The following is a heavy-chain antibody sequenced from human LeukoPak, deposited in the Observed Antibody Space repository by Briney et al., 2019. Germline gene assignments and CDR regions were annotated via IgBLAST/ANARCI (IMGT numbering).Heavy chain of an antibody. V-gene: IGHV3-9*01. CDR2: ITWNSGNV. CDR3: ARDSSITLFRGVKDY. J-gene: IGHJ4*02. Sequence: GGSLRLSCAASGFTFHDYTMHWVRQAPGKGLEWVSGITWNSGNVDYADSVKGRFTISRDNAKNSLYLQTNSLRAEDTAVYYCARDSSITLFRGVKDYWGQGTLVTVSS. CDR1: GFTFHDYT. D-gene: IGHD3-10*01.